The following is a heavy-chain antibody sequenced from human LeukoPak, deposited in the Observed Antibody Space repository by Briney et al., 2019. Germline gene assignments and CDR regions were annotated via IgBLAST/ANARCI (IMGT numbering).Heavy chain of an antibody. D-gene: IGHD4-23*01. CDR3: ARADYGGNLRVRYFDY. V-gene: IGHV3-30-3*01. CDR1: GFTFSSYA. CDR2: ISYDGSNK. Sequence: GGSLRLSCAASGFTFSSYAMHWVRQAPGKGLEWVAVISYDGSNKYYADSAKGRFTISRDNSRNTLYLQMNSLRAEDTAVYYCARADYGGNLRVRYFDYWGQGTLVTVSS. J-gene: IGHJ4*02.